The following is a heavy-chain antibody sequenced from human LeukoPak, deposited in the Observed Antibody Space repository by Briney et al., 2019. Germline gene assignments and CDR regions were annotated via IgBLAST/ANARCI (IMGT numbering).Heavy chain of an antibody. J-gene: IGHJ4*02. CDR1: GGSFSGYY. Sequence: SETLSLTCAVYGGSFSGYYWSWIRQPPGKGLEWIGEINHSGSTNYNPSLKSRVSISVDTSKNQFSLKLSSVTAADTAVYYCARRLSAKIAVAAPFDYWGQGTLVTVSS. CDR3: ARRLSAKIAVAAPFDY. V-gene: IGHV4-34*01. D-gene: IGHD6-19*01. CDR2: INHSGST.